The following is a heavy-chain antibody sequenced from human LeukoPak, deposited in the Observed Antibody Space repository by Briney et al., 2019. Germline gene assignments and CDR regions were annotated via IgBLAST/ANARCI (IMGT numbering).Heavy chain of an antibody. Sequence: GGSLRLSCVGSGFTFSDYAMNWVCQTPGKGLEWISSLGARGDIFYADSVQGRFTISRDNSNNAAHLQMNSLRPEDTAIYYCTKRGPGPVAGSYDFWGQGTLVTVSS. J-gene: IGHJ4*02. CDR2: LGARGDI. CDR1: GFTFSDYA. D-gene: IGHD6-19*01. CDR3: TKRGPGPVAGSYDF. V-gene: IGHV3-23*01.